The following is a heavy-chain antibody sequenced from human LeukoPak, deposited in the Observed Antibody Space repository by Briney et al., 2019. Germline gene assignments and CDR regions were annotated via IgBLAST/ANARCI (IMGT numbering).Heavy chain of an antibody. CDR3: ANPAYYLT. CDR1: GFTFSSCG. D-gene: IGHD3-16*01. J-gene: IGHJ4*02. V-gene: IGHV3-23*01. CDR2: ISGCGGRT. Sequence: PGGSLRLSCAASGFTFSSCGMSWVRHAPGQGLEWVSAISGCGGRTYYAGTVKGGFTMSRDNSKNTLYLPMNSLRAEDTAVYYCANPAYYLTWGQGTMVTVSS.